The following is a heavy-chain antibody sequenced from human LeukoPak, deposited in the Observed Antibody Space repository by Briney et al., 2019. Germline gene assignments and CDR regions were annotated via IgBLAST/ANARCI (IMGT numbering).Heavy chain of an antibody. J-gene: IGHJ4*02. V-gene: IGHV1-24*01. CDR2: FDPEDGET. Sequence: ASVKVSCKVSGYTLTELSMHWVRQAPGKGLEWMGGFDPEDGETIYAQKFQGRVTMTEDTSTDTAYMELSSLRSEDTAVYYCATAGGSGRYYYDSSGYPALDYWGQGTLVTVSP. CDR1: GYTLTELS. D-gene: IGHD3-22*01. CDR3: ATAGGSGRYYYDSSGYPALDY.